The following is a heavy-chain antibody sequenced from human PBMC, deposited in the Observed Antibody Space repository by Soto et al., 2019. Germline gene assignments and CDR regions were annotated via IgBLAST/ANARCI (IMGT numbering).Heavy chain of an antibody. CDR3: ARDQVDSSGYYLYYFDY. D-gene: IGHD3-22*01. J-gene: IGHJ4*02. V-gene: IGHV1-69*01. CDR2: IIPIFGTA. Sequence: QVQLVQSGAEVKKPGSSVKVSCNASGGTFSSYAISWVRQAPGQGLEWMGGIIPIFGTANYAQKFQGRVTITADESTSTAYMELSSLRSEDTAVYYCARDQVDSSGYYLYYFDYWGQGTLVTVSS. CDR1: GGTFSSYA.